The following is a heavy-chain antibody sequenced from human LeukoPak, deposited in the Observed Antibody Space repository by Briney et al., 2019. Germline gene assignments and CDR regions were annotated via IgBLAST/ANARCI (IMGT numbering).Heavy chain of an antibody. CDR1: GYTFTSYA. V-gene: IGHV1-3*01. J-gene: IGHJ1*01. CDR3: ARGKEVSWVGEKAVQH. D-gene: IGHD3-10*01. Sequence: GASVKVSCKASGYTFTSYAMHWVRQAPGQRLEWMGWINAGNGNTKYSQKFQGRVTITRDTSASTAYMELSSLRSEDTAVYYCARGKEVSWVGEKAVQHWGQGTLVTVSS. CDR2: INAGNGNT.